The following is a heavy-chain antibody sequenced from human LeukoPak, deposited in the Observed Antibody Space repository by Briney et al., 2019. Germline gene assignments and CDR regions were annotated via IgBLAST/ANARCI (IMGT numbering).Heavy chain of an antibody. D-gene: IGHD6-13*01. CDR2: IYYSGST. J-gene: IGHJ3*02. V-gene: IGHV4-59*01. CDR1: GGSISSYY. Sequence: SETPSLTCTVSGGSISSYYWSWIRQPPGKGLEWIGYIYYSGSTNYNPSLKSRVTISVDTSKNQFSLKLSSVTAADTAVYYCARGDPRGRIAAAGTREFDIWGQGTMVTVSS. CDR3: ARGDPRGRIAAAGTREFDI.